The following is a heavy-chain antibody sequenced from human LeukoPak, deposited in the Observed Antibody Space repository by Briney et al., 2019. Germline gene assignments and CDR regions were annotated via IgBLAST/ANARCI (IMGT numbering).Heavy chain of an antibody. CDR1: GYTFSDFG. D-gene: IGHD3-22*01. V-gene: IGHV1-18*01. Sequence: ASVKVSCKASGYTFSDFGISWVRQAPGQGLEWMGWISPYNGNTNYAQKLQGRVAINTDTSTSTAYMELRSLRSDDTAVYYCARDCDRSGYYCYWGQGTLVTVSS. CDR2: ISPYNGNT. J-gene: IGHJ4*02. CDR3: ARDCDRSGYYCY.